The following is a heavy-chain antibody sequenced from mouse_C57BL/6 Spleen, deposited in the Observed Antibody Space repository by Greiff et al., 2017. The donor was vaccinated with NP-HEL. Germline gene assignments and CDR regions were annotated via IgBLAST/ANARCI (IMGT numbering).Heavy chain of an antibody. CDR1: GFNIKDDY. Sequence: VQLQQPGAELVRPGASVKLSCTASGFNIKDDYMHWVKQRPEQGLEWIGWIDPENGDTEYASKFQGKATITADTSSNTAYLQLSSLTSEDTAVYYWTTLYYYGSSSLFDYWGQGTTLTVSS. J-gene: IGHJ2*01. D-gene: IGHD1-1*01. CDR3: TTLYYYGSSSLFDY. CDR2: IDPENGDT. V-gene: IGHV14-4*01.